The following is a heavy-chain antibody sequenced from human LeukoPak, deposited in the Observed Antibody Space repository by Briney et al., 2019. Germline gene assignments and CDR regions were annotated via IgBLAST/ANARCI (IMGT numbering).Heavy chain of an antibody. CDR3: AKDRCSNGVGCYYYYMDV. D-gene: IGHD2-8*01. J-gene: IGHJ6*03. CDR1: RFTFSSYG. CDR2: IQYDGSNE. Sequence: GGSLRLSCAASRFTFSSYGMHWVCQAPGKGLEWVADIQYDGSNEQYADSVKGRFSISRDSSKNILYLQMNSLRAEDTAVYYCAKDRCSNGVGCYYYYMDVWGKGTTVTISS. V-gene: IGHV3-30*02.